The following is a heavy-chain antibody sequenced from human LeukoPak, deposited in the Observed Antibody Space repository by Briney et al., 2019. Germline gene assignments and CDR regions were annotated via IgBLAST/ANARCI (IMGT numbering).Heavy chain of an antibody. J-gene: IGHJ3*02. CDR2: INPNSGGT. D-gene: IGHD3-22*01. CDR1: XXTFXXXY. V-gene: IGHV1-2*02. Sequence: SXXVSCXXXXXTFXXXYMHWVRQAPGQGLEWMGWINPNSGGTNYAQKFQGRVTMTRDTSTSTAYMELSRLRSDDTAVYYCARTGSGYYGVHDAFDIWGQGTMVTVSS. CDR3: ARTGSGYYGVHDAFDI.